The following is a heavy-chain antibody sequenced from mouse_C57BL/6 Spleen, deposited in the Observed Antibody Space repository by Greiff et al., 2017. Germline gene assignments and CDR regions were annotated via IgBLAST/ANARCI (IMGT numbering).Heavy chain of an antibody. CDR3: TRSDYSNYWFAY. V-gene: IGHV1-15*01. CDR2: IDPETGGT. D-gene: IGHD2-5*01. Sequence: VQLKESGAELVRPGASVTLSCKASGYTFTDYEMHWVKQTPVHGLEWIGAIDPETGGTAYNQKFKGKAILTADKSSSTAYMELRSLTSEDSAVYYCTRSDYSNYWFAYWGQGTLVTVSA. CDR1: GYTFTDYE. J-gene: IGHJ3*01.